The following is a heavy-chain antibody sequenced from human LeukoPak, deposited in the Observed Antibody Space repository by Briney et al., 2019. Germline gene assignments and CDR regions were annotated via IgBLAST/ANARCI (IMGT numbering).Heavy chain of an antibody. V-gene: IGHV3-7*01. Sequence: GGSLRLSCATSGFTFRSYWMSWVRQAPGKGLEWVGHISQDASRTDVADSMKGRFTISRDYATDSLFLHMARRRADQPAVYYCAKYWSRAFDSWGQGPLVSVSS. CDR1: GFTFRSYW. CDR3: AKYWSRAFDS. D-gene: IGHD1-1*01. J-gene: IGHJ4*02. CDR2: ISQDASRT.